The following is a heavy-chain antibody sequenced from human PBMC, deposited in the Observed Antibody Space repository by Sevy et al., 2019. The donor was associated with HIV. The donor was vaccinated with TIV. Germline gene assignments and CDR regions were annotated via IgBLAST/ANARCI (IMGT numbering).Heavy chain of an antibody. Sequence: ASVKVSCKASGYTFTSYDINWVRQATGQGLEWMGWMNPNSGNTGYAQKFQGRVTMTRNTSISTAYMELSSLRSEDTAVYYCARASRTIFGVVLPLGMDVWGQGTTVTVSS. V-gene: IGHV1-8*01. CDR1: GYTFTSYD. J-gene: IGHJ6*02. D-gene: IGHD3-3*01. CDR3: ARASRTIFGVVLPLGMDV. CDR2: MNPNSGNT.